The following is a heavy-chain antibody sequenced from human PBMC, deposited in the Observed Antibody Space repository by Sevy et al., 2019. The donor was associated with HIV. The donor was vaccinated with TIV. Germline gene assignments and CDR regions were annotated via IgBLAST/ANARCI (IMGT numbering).Heavy chain of an antibody. CDR2: ISATDGST. CDR1: GFSISTHA. J-gene: IGHJ4*02. CDR3: AAGDTAFLADLDF. V-gene: IGHV3-23*01. D-gene: IGHD5-18*01. Sequence: GGSLRLSCGASGFSISTHAMNWVRQAPGRGLEWISGISATDGSTHYADSVKGRFTISRDNSKNTVHLQMNSLRAEDTALYYCAAGDTAFLADLDFWGQGTLGTVSS.